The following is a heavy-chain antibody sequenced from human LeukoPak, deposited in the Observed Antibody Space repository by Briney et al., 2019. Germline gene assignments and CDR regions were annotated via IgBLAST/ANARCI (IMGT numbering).Heavy chain of an antibody. V-gene: IGHV1-2*02. D-gene: IGHD2-15*01. CDR3: ARDPQYSFDYPTYYC. CDR2: INPGNGAT. Sequence: ASVKVSCKASGYRLSDYHLHWVRQAPGQGLEWMGDINPGNGATKYAQKFQGRVTMTSDTSLSTVYLEPSGLTPDETAVYYCARDPQYSFDYPTYYCWGQGTLVTVSS. J-gene: IGHJ4*02. CDR1: GYRLSDYH.